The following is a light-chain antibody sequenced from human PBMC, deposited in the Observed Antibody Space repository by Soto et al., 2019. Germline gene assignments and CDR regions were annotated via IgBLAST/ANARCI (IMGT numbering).Light chain of an antibody. Sequence: DIQMTQSPSTVSASVGDRVTITCRASQNINTWLAWYQQKPGKAPKLLIFDASNLESGVPSRFSGNASGTEFTLTITGLQADDFATYFCQQYNSYSRTFGQGTKVDI. J-gene: IGKJ1*01. CDR3: QQYNSYSRT. V-gene: IGKV1-5*01. CDR2: DAS. CDR1: QNINTW.